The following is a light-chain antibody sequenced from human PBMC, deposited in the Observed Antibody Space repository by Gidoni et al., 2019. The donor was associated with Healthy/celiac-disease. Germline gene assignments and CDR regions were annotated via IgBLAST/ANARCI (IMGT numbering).Light chain of an antibody. J-gene: IGKJ1*01. Sequence: DIQMTQSPSSLSASVGDRVTITCRASQSISSYLNWYQQKPGKALKRLIYAASSLQSGVPSRFSSSGSGTDVTRTISSLQPEDFATYYCQQSYSTPWTFGQGTKVEIK. CDR1: QSISSY. CDR3: QQSYSTPWT. V-gene: IGKV1-39*01. CDR2: AAS.